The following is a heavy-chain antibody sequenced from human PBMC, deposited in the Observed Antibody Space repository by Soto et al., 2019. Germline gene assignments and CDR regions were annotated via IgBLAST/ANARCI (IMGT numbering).Heavy chain of an antibody. D-gene: IGHD6-13*01. CDR2: ISWNSGTI. CDR1: GFSFHDYA. Sequence: GGSLRLSCAASGFSFHDYAMHWVRQAPGKGLEWVSGISWNSGTIAYADSVKGRFTISRDNAKNSLYLQMTSLRAEDTAFYYCAKDPGGSITAAYFDYWGQGTLVTVSS. J-gene: IGHJ4*02. V-gene: IGHV3-9*01. CDR3: AKDPGGSITAAYFDY.